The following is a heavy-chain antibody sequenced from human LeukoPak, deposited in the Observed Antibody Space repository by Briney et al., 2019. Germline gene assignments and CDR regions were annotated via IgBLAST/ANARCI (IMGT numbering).Heavy chain of an antibody. J-gene: IGHJ5*02. Sequence: GGSLRLSSAASGFTFSSYAIRCGRQAPGKGLDYVSAISSNGGNTFYADSVKGRIAISRDNSKNTVYLQMRSLRPEDTAVYYCVHSPRVVAFYPWGQGTLVTVSS. CDR1: GFTFSSYA. CDR2: ISSNGGNT. CDR3: VHSPRVVAFYP. D-gene: IGHD3-3*02. V-gene: IGHV3-64D*06.